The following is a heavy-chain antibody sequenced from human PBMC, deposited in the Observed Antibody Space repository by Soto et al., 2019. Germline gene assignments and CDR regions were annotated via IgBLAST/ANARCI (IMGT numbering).Heavy chain of an antibody. J-gene: IGHJ4*02. CDR2: IIPIFGTA. Sequence: ASVKVSCKASGGTFSSYAISWVRQAPGQGLEWMGGIIPIFGTANYAQKFQGRVTITADESTSTAYMELSSLRSEDTAVYYCASPSGSYHVPPDYWGQGTLVTVSS. CDR1: GGTFSSYA. V-gene: IGHV1-69*13. CDR3: ASPSGSYHVPPDY. D-gene: IGHD1-26*01.